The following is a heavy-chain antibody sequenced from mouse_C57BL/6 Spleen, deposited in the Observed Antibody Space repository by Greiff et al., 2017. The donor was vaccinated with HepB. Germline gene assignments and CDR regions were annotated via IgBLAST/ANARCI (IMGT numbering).Heavy chain of an antibody. CDR2: IDPEDGDT. CDR3: ARKEGNYYLDY. CDR1: GFNIKDYY. J-gene: IGHJ2*01. D-gene: IGHD2-1*01. V-gene: IGHV14-2*01. Sequence: VQLQQSGAELVKPGASVKLSCTASGFNIKDYYMHWVKQRTEQGLEWIGRIDPEDGDTKYAPKFEGKATITADTSSNTAYLQLSSLTSEDTAVYYCARKEGNYYLDYWGQGTTLTVSS.